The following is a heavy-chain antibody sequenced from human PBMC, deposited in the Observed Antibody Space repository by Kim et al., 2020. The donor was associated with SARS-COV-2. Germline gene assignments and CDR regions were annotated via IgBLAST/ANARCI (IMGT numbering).Heavy chain of an antibody. CDR1: GFTFSNYG. Sequence: GGSLRLSCAASGFTFSNYGMHWVRQAPGKGLEWVAIIWYDGSNNYYADSVKGRFTISRDNSKNTLYLQMNSLRADDTAVYYCARDTSSWYYSHYCGQCTL. CDR2: IWYDGSNN. V-gene: IGHV3-33*01. CDR3: ARDTSSWYYSHY. J-gene: IGHJ4*02. D-gene: IGHD6-13*01.